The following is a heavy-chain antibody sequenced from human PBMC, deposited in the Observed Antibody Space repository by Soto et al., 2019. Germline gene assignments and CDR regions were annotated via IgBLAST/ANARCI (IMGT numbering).Heavy chain of an antibody. CDR2: IYYSGST. Sequence: SETLSLTCTVSGGSISSGGYYWSWIRQHPGKGLEWIGYIYYSGSTYYNPSLKSRVTISVDTSKNQFSLKLSSVTAADTAVYYWIGFGEGYYMDVWGKGTTVTVSS. CDR1: GGSISSGGYY. D-gene: IGHD3-10*01. J-gene: IGHJ6*03. CDR3: IGFGEGYYMDV. V-gene: IGHV4-31*03.